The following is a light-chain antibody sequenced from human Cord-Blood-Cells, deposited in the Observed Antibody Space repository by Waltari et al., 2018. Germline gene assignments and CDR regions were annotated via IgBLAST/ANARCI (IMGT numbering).Light chain of an antibody. CDR3: CSYAGSYTYV. Sequence: QSALTQPRSVSGSPGQSVTISCTGTSSDVGGYNYVSWYQHHPGKAPKLMIYDVSNRPSGVPDRFSGSKSGNTASLTISGLQAEDEADYYCCSYAGSYTYVFGGGTKLTVL. CDR2: DVS. J-gene: IGLJ2*01. CDR1: SSDVGGYNY. V-gene: IGLV2-11*01.